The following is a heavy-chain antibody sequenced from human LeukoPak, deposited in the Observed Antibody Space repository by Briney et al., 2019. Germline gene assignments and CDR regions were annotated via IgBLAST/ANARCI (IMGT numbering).Heavy chain of an antibody. V-gene: IGHV4-34*01. CDR1: GGSFSGYY. Sequence: SETLSLTCAVYGGSFSGYYWSWIRQPPGKGLEWIGEINHSGSTNYNPSLKSRVTISVDTSKNQFSLKLSSVTAADTAVYYCARVLGIAARPDRFDYWGQGTLVTVSS. CDR2: INHSGST. CDR3: ARVLGIAARPDRFDY. D-gene: IGHD6-6*01. J-gene: IGHJ4*02.